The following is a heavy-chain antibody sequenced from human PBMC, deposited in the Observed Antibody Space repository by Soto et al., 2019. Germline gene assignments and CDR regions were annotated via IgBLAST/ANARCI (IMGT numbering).Heavy chain of an antibody. CDR2: IIPIFGTA. Sequence: ASVKVSCKASGGTFSSYAISWVRQAPGQGLKWMGGIIPIFGTANYAQKFQGRVTITADESTSTAYMELSSLRSEDTAVYYCARGLLYTYYYDSSWVFDYWGQGTLVTVSS. CDR3: ARGLLYTYYYDSSWVFDY. V-gene: IGHV1-69*13. CDR1: GGTFSSYA. D-gene: IGHD3-22*01. J-gene: IGHJ4*02.